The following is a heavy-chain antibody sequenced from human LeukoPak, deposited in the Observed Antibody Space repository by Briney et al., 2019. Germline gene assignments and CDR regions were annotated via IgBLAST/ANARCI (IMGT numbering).Heavy chain of an antibody. Sequence: SETLSLTCTVSGGSISSYYWSWIRQPPGKGLEWIGRIYTSGSTNYNPSLKSRVTISVDTSKNQFSLKLSSVTAADTAVYYCARGVYSYGYDWFDPWGQGTLVTVSS. D-gene: IGHD5-18*01. CDR1: GGSISSYY. CDR3: ARGVYSYGYDWFDP. J-gene: IGHJ5*02. CDR2: IYTSGST. V-gene: IGHV4-4*08.